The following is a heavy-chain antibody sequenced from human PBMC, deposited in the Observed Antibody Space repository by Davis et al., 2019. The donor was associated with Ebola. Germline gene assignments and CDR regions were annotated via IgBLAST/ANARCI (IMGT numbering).Heavy chain of an antibody. J-gene: IGHJ4*02. V-gene: IGHV1-18*01. Sequence: ASVKVSCKASGYTFTSYDINWVRQAPGQGLEWVGWIGGYNGNTNYEQKFQGRVTMTTYTSTNTAYMELRTLGSEDTAVYYCAREPQPLGGSCYSLGCYFDFWGQGTLVTVSS. CDR2: IGGYNGNT. CDR1: GYTFTSYD. CDR3: AREPQPLGGSCYSLGCYFDF. D-gene: IGHD2-15*01.